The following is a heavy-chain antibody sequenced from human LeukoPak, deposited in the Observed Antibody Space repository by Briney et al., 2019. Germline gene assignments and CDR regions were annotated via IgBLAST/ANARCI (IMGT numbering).Heavy chain of an antibody. CDR3: AGEGGSGWYFYYYMDV. CDR1: GYTFTGYY. V-gene: IGHV1-2*02. CDR2: INPNSGGT. D-gene: IGHD6-19*01. Sequence: ASVKVSCKASGYTFTGYYMHWVRQAPGQGLEWMGWINPNSGGTNYAQKFQGRVTMTRDTSISTAYMELSRLRSDDTAVYYCAGEGGSGWYFYYYMDVWGKGTTVTVSS. J-gene: IGHJ6*03.